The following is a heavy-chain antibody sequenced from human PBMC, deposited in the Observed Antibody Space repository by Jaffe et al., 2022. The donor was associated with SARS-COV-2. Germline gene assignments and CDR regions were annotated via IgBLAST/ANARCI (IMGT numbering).Heavy chain of an antibody. D-gene: IGHD4-17*01. V-gene: IGHV7-4-1*02. CDR1: EYTFIRYA. CDR3: ARPGFYGDYPFDD. Sequence: QVQLVQSGSELKMPGASVRVSCKAPEYTFIRYAINWVRQAPGQGLEWMGWINTSSRKPTYAQGFTGRFVFSLDTSVSTAYLQINSLKPEDTAVYYCARPGFYGDYPFDDWGQGTLVTVSS. J-gene: IGHJ4*02. CDR2: INTSSRKP.